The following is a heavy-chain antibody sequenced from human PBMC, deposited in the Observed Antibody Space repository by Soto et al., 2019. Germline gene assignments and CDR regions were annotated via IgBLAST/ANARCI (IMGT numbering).Heavy chain of an antibody. J-gene: IGHJ5*02. D-gene: IGHD4-17*01. CDR3: ARPSSDYVRTINWFDP. Sequence: TSETLSLTCTFSGGSISSCDYYWSWIRQPPGKGLEWIGCINYSGSTYYNPSLKSRVTISVDTSKNQFSLKLNSVTAADTAVYYCARPSSDYVRTINWFDPWGQGALVTVSS. V-gene: IGHV4-39*01. CDR2: INYSGST. CDR1: GGSISSCDYY.